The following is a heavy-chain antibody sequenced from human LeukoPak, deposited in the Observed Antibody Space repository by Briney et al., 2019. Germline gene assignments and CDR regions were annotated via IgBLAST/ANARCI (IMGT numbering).Heavy chain of an antibody. CDR2: IYHSGST. CDR1: GYSISSGYY. Sequence: SETLSLTCTVSGYSISSGYYWGWIRQPPGKGLEWIGSIYHSGSTYYNPSLKSRVTISVDTSKNQFSLKLSSVTAADTAVYYCARRLEVPGGIGWFDPWGQGTLVTVSS. J-gene: IGHJ5*02. V-gene: IGHV4-38-2*02. CDR3: ARRLEVPGGIGWFDP. D-gene: IGHD2-2*01.